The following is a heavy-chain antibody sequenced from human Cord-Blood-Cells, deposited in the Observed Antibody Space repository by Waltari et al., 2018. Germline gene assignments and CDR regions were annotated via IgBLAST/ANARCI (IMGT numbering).Heavy chain of an antibody. Sequence: QVQLQQWGAGRLKPSETLSLTCAVYGGSFSGYSWSWICQPPGQGLEWIGEINHSGSTNHSPSLKSRVTISVDTSKNQFSLKLSSVTAADTAVYYCARGIDFWSGYYFYWGQGTLVTVSS. D-gene: IGHD3-3*01. CDR1: GGSFSGYS. CDR2: INHSGST. J-gene: IGHJ4*02. V-gene: IGHV4-34*01. CDR3: ARGIDFWSGYYFY.